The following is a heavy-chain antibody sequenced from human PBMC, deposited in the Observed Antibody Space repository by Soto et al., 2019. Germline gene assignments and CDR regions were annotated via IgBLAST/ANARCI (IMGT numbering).Heavy chain of an antibody. CDR3: ARHPYQLRPKNYYYGMDV. D-gene: IGHD2-2*01. J-gene: IGHJ6*02. CDR1: GGSISSSSYY. CDR2: IYYSGST. V-gene: IGHV4-39*01. Sequence: QLQLQESGPGLVKPSETLSLTCTVSGGSISSSSYYWGWIRQPPGKGLEWIGSIYYSGSTYYNPSLKSRVTISVDTSKNQFSLKLSSVTAADTAVYYCARHPYQLRPKNYYYGMDVWGQGTTVTVSS.